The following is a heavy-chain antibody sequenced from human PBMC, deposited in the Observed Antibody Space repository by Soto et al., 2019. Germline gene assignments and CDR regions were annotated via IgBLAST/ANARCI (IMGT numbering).Heavy chain of an antibody. J-gene: IGHJ4*02. Sequence: EVQLVESGGGLVQPGGSLRLSCAASGFTLSSYWMSWVRQAPGKGLEWVAHTRQDGGQEYYVDSVKGRFTISRDNAKNSLYLQMNSRRVEDTAVYYCARYPNPTVAGLPFDLWGQGTLVTVSS. V-gene: IGHV3-7*03. CDR3: ARYPNPTVAGLPFDL. CDR2: TRQDGGQE. CDR1: GFTLSSYW. D-gene: IGHD6-19*01.